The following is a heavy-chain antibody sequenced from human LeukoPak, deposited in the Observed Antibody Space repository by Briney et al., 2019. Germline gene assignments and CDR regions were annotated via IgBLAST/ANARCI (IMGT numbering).Heavy chain of an antibody. CDR2: ISSSSSTI. CDR1: GFTFSRYS. J-gene: IGHJ4*02. Sequence: GGSLRLSCAASGFTFSRYSMNWVRQAPGKGLEWVSYISSSSSTIYYADSVKGRFTISRDNAKNSLYLQMNSLRAEDTAVYYCARSPYGDYPGPFDYWGQGTLVTVSS. CDR3: ARSPYGDYPGPFDY. D-gene: IGHD4-17*01. V-gene: IGHV3-48*01.